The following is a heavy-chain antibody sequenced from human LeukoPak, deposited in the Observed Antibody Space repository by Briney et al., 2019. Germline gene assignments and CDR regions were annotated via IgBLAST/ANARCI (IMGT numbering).Heavy chain of an antibody. J-gene: IGHJ4*02. CDR3: ARHYTSSSSPDY. D-gene: IGHD6-6*01. CDR2: IYPGDSDT. Sequence: GESLKISCKGSGYNFTIYWIGWVRQMPGKGLEWMGVIYPGDSDTKYSPSFQGQVTISADKSISTAYLQWSSLKASDTAMYYCARHYTSSSSPDYWGQGTLVTVSS. CDR1: GYNFTIYW. V-gene: IGHV5-51*01.